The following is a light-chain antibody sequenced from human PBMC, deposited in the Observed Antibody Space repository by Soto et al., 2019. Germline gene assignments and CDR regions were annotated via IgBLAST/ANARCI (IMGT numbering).Light chain of an antibody. J-gene: IGLJ1*01. CDR3: CSYAGGYTYL. V-gene: IGLV1-44*01. CDR2: DNN. Sequence: QSVLTQPPSASGTPGQRVTISCSGSSSNIGINAVNWYQQLPGTAPKLVMFDNNQRPSGVPDRFSGSKSGISASLAISGLQSEDEADYFCCSYAGGYTYLFGTGTKLTVL. CDR1: SSNIGINA.